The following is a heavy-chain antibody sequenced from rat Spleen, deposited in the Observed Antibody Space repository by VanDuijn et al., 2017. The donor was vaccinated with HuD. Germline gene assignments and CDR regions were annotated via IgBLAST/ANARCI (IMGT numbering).Heavy chain of an antibody. CDR3: AMGSHYYDVTYYYEY. CDR2: IDSGGVNS. D-gene: IGHD1-12*02. V-gene: IGHV5-46*01. Sequence: EVQLVESGGGLVQPGRSMKLSCAASGFTFSSFPMAWVRQAPTKGLEWVASIDSGGVNSFFRDSVKGRFTISRDNAKSTLYLQMDSLRSEDTATYYCAMGSHYYDVTYYYEYWGQGVMVTVSS. CDR1: GFTFSSFP. J-gene: IGHJ2*01.